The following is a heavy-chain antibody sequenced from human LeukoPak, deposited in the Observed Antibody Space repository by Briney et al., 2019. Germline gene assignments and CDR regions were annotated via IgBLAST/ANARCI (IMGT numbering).Heavy chain of an antibody. CDR3: ARQYSSSWHALGYLDY. V-gene: IGHV3-7*01. CDR2: IKQDGSDK. CDR1: GFTFSSYW. Sequence: GGSLRLPCAASGFTFSSYWMSWVRQAPGKGLEWVANIKQDGSDKYYVDSVKGRFTISRDNAKNSLYLQMNSLRADDTALYYCARQYSSSWHALGYLDYWGQRTLVTVSS. J-gene: IGHJ4*02. D-gene: IGHD6-13*01.